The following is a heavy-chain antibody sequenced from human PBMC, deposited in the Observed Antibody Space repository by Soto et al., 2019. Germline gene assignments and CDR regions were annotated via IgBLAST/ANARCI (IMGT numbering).Heavy chain of an antibody. D-gene: IGHD6-6*01. CDR3: ARESSSSERGYYYYYGMDV. CDR1: GFTFSSYG. Sequence: QVQLVESGGGVVQPGRSLRLSCAASGFTFSSYGMHWVRQAPGKGLEWVAVIWYDGSNKYYADSVKGRFTISRDNSKNTLYLQMNSLRAEDTAVYYCARESSSSERGYYYYYGMDVWGQGTTVTVSS. V-gene: IGHV3-33*01. J-gene: IGHJ6*02. CDR2: IWYDGSNK.